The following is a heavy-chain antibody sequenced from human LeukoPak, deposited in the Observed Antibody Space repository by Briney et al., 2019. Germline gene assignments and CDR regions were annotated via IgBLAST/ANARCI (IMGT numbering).Heavy chain of an antibody. CDR2: ISSSGSTI. D-gene: IGHD3-10*02. CDR1: GFTFSSYE. J-gene: IGHJ6*04. CDR3: AELGITMIGGV. Sequence: GGSLRLSCGVSGFTFSSYEMNWVHQAPGKGLEWVSYISSSGSTIYYAESVKGRFTISRDNAKNSLYLQMNSLRAEDTAVYYCAELGITMIGGVWGKGTTVTISS. V-gene: IGHV3-48*03.